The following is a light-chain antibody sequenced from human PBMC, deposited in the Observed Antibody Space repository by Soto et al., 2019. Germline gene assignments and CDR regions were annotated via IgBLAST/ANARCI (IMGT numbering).Light chain of an antibody. CDR2: DVS. J-gene: IGLJ3*02. CDR3: CSYAGSALLV. CDR1: SSDVGGYNY. V-gene: IGLV2-11*01. Sequence: QSSLTQPRSVSGSPGQSVTISCTGTSSDVGGYNYVSWYQQHPGKAPKLVIYDVSKWPSGVPDRFSGSKSGNTASLTISGLQAEDEADYYCCSYAGSALLVFGGGTKLTVL.